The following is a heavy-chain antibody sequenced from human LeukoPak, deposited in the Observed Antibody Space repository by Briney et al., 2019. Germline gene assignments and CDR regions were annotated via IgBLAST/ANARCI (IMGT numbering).Heavy chain of an antibody. CDR3: ARDRYYDILTGFGWFDP. D-gene: IGHD3-9*01. J-gene: IGHJ5*02. Sequence: PGGSLRLSCAASGFTFCSYAMHWVRQAPGKGLEWVAVMSYDGINKYYADSVKGRFTISRDNSKNTLYLQMNSLRAEDTAMYYCARDRYYDILTGFGWFDPWGQGTLVTVSS. V-gene: IGHV3-30*04. CDR1: GFTFCSYA. CDR2: MSYDGINK.